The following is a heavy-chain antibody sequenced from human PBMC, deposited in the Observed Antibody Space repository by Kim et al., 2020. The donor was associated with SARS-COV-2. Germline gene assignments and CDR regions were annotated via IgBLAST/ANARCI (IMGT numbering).Heavy chain of an antibody. V-gene: IGHV3-30*18. CDR3: AKDAITMIRGVKPGPFDY. D-gene: IGHD3-10*01. CDR2: ISYDGSNK. CDR1: GFTFSSYG. J-gene: IGHJ4*02. Sequence: GGSLRLSCAASGFTFSSYGMHWVRQAPGKGLEWVAVISYDGSNKYYEDSVKGRFTISRDNSKNTLYLQMNSLRVEDTAVYYCAKDAITMIRGVKPGPFDYWGQGTLVTVSS.